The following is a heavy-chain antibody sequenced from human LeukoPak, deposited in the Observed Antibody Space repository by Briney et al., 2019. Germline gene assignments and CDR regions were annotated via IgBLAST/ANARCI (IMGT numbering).Heavy chain of an antibody. Sequence: SETLSLTCTVSGGSISSSSYYWGWIRQPPGKGLEWIGSIYYSGSTYYNPSLKSRVTISVDTSKNQFSLKLSSVTAADTAVYYCARDLFYYDSSGYPSLFGYWGQGTLVTVSS. D-gene: IGHD3-22*01. CDR1: GGSISSSSYY. CDR2: IYYSGST. CDR3: ARDLFYYDSSGYPSLFGY. J-gene: IGHJ4*02. V-gene: IGHV4-39*07.